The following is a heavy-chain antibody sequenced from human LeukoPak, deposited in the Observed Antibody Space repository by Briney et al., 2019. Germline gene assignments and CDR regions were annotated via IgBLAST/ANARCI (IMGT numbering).Heavy chain of an antibody. J-gene: IGHJ4*02. V-gene: IGHV3-23*01. CDR3: AKAEGKNPTGCRWQD. CDR2: IYCGGGGT. CDR1: GFTFNTHT. Sequence: GGSLRLSCAASGFTFNTHTMNWVRQAPGKGLEWVSAIYCGGGGTYYADFVKGRYTISRDNSKNTLYLQMNSLRAEDTAIYDCAKAEGKNPTGCRWQDWLQGSLVTVSS. D-gene: IGHD4-23*01.